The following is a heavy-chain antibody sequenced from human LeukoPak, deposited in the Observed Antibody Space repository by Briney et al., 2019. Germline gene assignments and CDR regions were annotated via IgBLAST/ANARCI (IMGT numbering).Heavy chain of an antibody. J-gene: IGHJ4*02. CDR3: AREGTPEGIAALAPSDY. V-gene: IGHV1-18*01. CDR1: GYTFTSYG. CDR2: ISAYNGNT. D-gene: IGHD6-25*01. Sequence: VVSVKVSCTASGYTFTSYGISWVRQAPGQGLEWMGWISAYNGNTNYAQKLQGRVTMTTDTSTSTAYMELRSLRSDDTAVYYCAREGTPEGIAALAPSDYWGQGTLVTVSS.